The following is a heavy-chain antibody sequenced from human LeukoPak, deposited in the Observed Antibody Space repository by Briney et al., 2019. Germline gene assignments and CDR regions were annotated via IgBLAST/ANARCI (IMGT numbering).Heavy chain of an antibody. Sequence: GGSLRLSCAASGFTFRRYWMHWVRQAPGKGLGWVSGINSDGRSTIYADSVEGRFTISRDNAKNTLYLQMNSLRAEHTAVYYCARDGAWFGKDAFDTRGQGTMAPVSA. J-gene: IGHJ3*02. CDR3: ARDGAWFGKDAFDT. D-gene: IGHD3-10*01. CDR1: GFTFRRYW. V-gene: IGHV3-74*01. CDR2: INSDGRST.